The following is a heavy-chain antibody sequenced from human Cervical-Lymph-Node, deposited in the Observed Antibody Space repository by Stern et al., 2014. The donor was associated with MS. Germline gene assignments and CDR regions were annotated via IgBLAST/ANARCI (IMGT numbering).Heavy chain of an antibody. D-gene: IGHD6-13*01. Sequence: QVQLVESGAEVKKPGASVKVSCKASGYTFTGYYMHWVRQAPGQGLEWMGIINPSGGSTSYAQKFQGRVTMTRDTSTSTVYMELSSLRSEDTAVYYCARPSQIAAAGTAAFQHWGQGTLVTVSS. CDR1: GYTFTGYY. J-gene: IGHJ1*01. V-gene: IGHV1-46*01. CDR2: INPSGGST. CDR3: ARPSQIAAAGTAAFQH.